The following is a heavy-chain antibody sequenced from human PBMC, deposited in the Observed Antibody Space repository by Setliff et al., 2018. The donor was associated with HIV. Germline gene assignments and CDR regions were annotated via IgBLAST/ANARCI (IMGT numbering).Heavy chain of an antibody. CDR2: IIPVVDAP. D-gene: IGHD3-10*01. V-gene: IGHV1-69*06. Sequence: ASVKVSCKASGGSFNILGFTWVRQAPGQGLEWVGGIIPVVDAPIYAQRFQGRVVITADKSTGTACMQLSSLKFEDTAVYYCATRPPGVHGFSIWGQGTMVTVS. CDR1: GGSFNILG. J-gene: IGHJ3*02. CDR3: ATRPPGVHGFSI.